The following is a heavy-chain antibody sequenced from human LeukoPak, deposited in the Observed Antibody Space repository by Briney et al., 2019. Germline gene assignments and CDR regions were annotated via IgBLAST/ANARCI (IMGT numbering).Heavy chain of an antibody. CDR1: GFTFSGYW. CDR2: IKPDGSEK. J-gene: IGHJ4*02. Sequence: GGSLRLSCAASGFTFSGYWLTWIRQAPGKGLEWVANIKPDGSEKYYVDSVKGRYTNSRDHAKNSVYLQMNSRRVDDTAVYYCASYLYWCSDLGYWGRGTQISVCS. V-gene: IGHV3-7*01. CDR3: ASYLYWCSDLGY. D-gene: IGHD2-8*02.